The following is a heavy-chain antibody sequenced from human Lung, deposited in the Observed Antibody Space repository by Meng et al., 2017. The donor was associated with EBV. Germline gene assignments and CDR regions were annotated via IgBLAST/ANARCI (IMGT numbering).Heavy chain of an antibody. CDR3: ARGKQDAWELLAY. V-gene: IGHV4-4*02. Sequence: QGRRQESGPGLVKPSGTLSLTCGVSGVSISSNIRWTWVRQPPGKGLEWIGDIDDSGSTNYNPSLNSRISISLDKSKNHFSLKVNSVTAADTAVYYCARGKQDAWELLAYWGQGALVTVSS. J-gene: IGHJ4*02. CDR1: GVSISSNIR. CDR2: IDDSGST. D-gene: IGHD1-26*01.